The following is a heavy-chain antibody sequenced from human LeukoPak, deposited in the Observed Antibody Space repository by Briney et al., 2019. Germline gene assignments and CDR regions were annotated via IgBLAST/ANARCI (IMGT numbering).Heavy chain of an antibody. J-gene: IGHJ4*02. CDR3: VREEIAAADNYFDY. D-gene: IGHD6-13*01. CDR2: INTNTGNP. V-gene: IGHV7-4-1*02. Sequence: ASVKVSCKASGYTFTSYAMNWVRQAPGQGLEWMGWINTNTGNPMYAQGFTGRFVFSLDTSVSTAYLQISSLKAEDTAVYYCVREEIAAADNYFDYWGQGTLVTVSS. CDR1: GYTFTSYA.